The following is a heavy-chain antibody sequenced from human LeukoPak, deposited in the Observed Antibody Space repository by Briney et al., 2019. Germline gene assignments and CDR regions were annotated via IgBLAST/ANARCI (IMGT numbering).Heavy chain of an antibody. CDR1: GFTFSSYS. V-gene: IGHV3-21*01. D-gene: IGHD4-11*01. Sequence: GGSLRLSCAASGFTFSSYSMNWVRQAPGKGLEWVSSISSSSSCIYYADSVKGRFTISRDNAKNSLYLQMNSLRAEDTAVYYCARGATYSNLQMDVWGKGTTVTVSS. CDR2: ISSSSSCI. J-gene: IGHJ6*04. CDR3: ARGATYSNLQMDV.